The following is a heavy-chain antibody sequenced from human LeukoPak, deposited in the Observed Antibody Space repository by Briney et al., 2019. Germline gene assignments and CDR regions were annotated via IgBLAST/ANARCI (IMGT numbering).Heavy chain of an antibody. V-gene: IGHV3-66*03. D-gene: IGHD3-10*01. CDR3: TRDRAGTQSWVEFDL. J-gene: IGHJ5*02. CDR2: IYTSGST. Sequence: PGGSLRLSCAASGFSVSSTYMSWVRQAPGKGLEWVSHIYTSGSTFYADSVMGRFTISRDNSKNTLFLQMNSLRAEDSAVYYCTRDRAGTQSWVEFDLWGQGTLVTVSS. CDR1: GFSVSSTY.